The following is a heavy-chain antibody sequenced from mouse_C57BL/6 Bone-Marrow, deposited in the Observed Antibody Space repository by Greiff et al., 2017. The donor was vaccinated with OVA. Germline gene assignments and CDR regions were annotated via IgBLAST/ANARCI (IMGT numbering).Heavy chain of an antibody. V-gene: IGHV1-64*01. CDR3: ARSYYYGSYWYFDV. Sequence: VQLQQPGAELVKPGASVKLSCKASGYTFTSYWMHWVKQRPGQGLEWIGMIHPNSGSTNYNEKFKSKATLTVDKSSSTAYMQLSSLTSDDSAVYYCARSYYYGSYWYFDVWGTGTTVTVSS. J-gene: IGHJ1*03. D-gene: IGHD1-1*01. CDR1: GYTFTSYW. CDR2: IHPNSGST.